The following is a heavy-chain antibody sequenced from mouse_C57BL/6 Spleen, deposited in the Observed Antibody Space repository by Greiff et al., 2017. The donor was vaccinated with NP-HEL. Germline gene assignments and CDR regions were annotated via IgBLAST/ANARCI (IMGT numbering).Heavy chain of an antibody. CDR3: ARSRDERDYFDY. V-gene: IGHV1-42*01. CDR2: INPSTGGT. CDR1: GYSFTGYY. J-gene: IGHJ2*01. D-gene: IGHD3-3*01. Sequence: VQLQQSGPELVKPGASVKISCKASGYSFTGYYMNWVKQSPEKSLEWIGEINPSTGGTTYNQKFKAKATLTVDKSSSTAYMQLKSLTSEDSAFYYCARSRDERDYFDYWGQGTTLTVSS.